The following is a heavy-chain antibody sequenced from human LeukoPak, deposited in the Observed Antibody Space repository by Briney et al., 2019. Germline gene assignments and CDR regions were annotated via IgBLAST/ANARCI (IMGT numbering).Heavy chain of an antibody. CDR2: INHSGST. V-gene: IGHV4-34*01. D-gene: IGHD6-13*01. CDR3: ARRRYGRSPLY. Sequence: SETLSLTCAVYGGSFSGYYWSWIRQPPGKGLEWIGEINHSGSTNYNPSLKSRVTISVDTSKNQFSLKLSSVTAADTAVYYCARRRYGRSPLYWGQGTLVTVSS. CDR1: GGSFSGYY. J-gene: IGHJ4*02.